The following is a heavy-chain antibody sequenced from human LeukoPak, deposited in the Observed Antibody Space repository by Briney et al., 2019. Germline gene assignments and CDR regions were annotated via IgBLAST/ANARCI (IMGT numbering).Heavy chain of an antibody. CDR1: GCAASTSRVG. CDR3: AHRVHFNTEWEVGWCVP. D-gene: IGHD1-26*01. Sequence: SGPTLPHPTRTLTLPLTFSGCAASTSRVGVGWIRQSPGKALEWLALIYWDDDKRYSPSLNSRLTITEDTSKNQVVLTLTTMDPVDTATYYCAHRVHFNTEWEVGWCVPWGQGTLVTVSS. V-gene: IGHV2-5*02. J-gene: IGHJ5*02. CDR2: IYWDDDK.